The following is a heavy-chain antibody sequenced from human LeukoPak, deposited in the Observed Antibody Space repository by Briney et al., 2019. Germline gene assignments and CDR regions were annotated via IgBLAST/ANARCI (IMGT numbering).Heavy chain of an antibody. CDR1: GFTFDDYA. CDR2: ISWNSGSI. CDR3: AKDMQGVEVAGLGVAFDI. J-gene: IGHJ3*02. Sequence: GRSLRLSCAASGFTFDDYAMHWVRQAPGKGLEWVSGISWNSGSIGYADSVKGRFTISRDNAKNSLYLQMNSLRAEDTALYYCAKDMQGVEVAGLGVAFDIWGQGTMVTVSS. D-gene: IGHD6-19*01. V-gene: IGHV3-9*01.